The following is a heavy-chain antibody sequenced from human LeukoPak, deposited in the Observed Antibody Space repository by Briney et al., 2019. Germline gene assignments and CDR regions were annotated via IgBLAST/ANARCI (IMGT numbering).Heavy chain of an antibody. D-gene: IGHD6-13*01. Sequence: PSGTLSLTCAVSGGSISSGNWWSWVRQPPGKGLEWIGEIYHSGSTNYNPSLKSRVTISVDKSKNQFSLKLSSVTTADTAVYYCTRADGGSNWYLDYWGQGTLVTVSS. CDR1: GGSISSGNW. J-gene: IGHJ4*02. CDR2: IYHSGST. V-gene: IGHV4-4*02. CDR3: TRADGGSNWYLDY.